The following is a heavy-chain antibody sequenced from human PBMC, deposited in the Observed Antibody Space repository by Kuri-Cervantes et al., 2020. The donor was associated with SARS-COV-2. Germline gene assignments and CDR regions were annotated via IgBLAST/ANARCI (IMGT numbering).Heavy chain of an antibody. CDR1: GGSISGGDYS. V-gene: IGHV4-30-4*08. CDR2: IYYTGST. D-gene: IGHD2-2*01. J-gene: IGHJ4*02. Sequence: SETLSLTCSVSGGSISGGDYSCFWIRQPPGGGLEWFGYIYYTGSTYYNPSLKSRVSMSVDTSKNQFSLKLSSVTAADTAVYYCARGRSTSCYPHWGQGTLVTVSS. CDR3: ARGRSTSCYPH.